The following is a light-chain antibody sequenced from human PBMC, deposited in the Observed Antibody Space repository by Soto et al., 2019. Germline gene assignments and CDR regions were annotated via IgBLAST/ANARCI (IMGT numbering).Light chain of an antibody. CDR1: SSGVGGYHY. Sequence: SALTQPPSASGSPGQSVTISCTGTSSGVGGYHYVSWYQQHPGKAPKLMIHEVTKRPSGVPDRFSGSKSGNTASLTVSGLQGEDEADYYFSSYAGSNNLVFGGGTQLTVL. CDR2: EVT. V-gene: IGLV2-8*01. J-gene: IGLJ2*01. CDR3: SSYAGSNNLV.